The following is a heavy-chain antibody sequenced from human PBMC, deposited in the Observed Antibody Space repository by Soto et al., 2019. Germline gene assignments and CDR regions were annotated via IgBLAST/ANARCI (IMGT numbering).Heavy chain of an antibody. CDR2: IIPIFGTA. J-gene: IGHJ4*02. CDR1: GGTFSSYA. D-gene: IGHD3-22*01. V-gene: IGHV1-69*13. CDR3: ARDPEYYYDSSGAPPPLDY. Sequence: GASVKVSCKASGGTFSSYAISWVRQAPGQGLEWMGGIIPIFGTANYAQKFRGRVTITADESTSTAYMELSSLRSEDTAVYYCARDPEYYYDSSGAPPPLDYWGQGTLVTVSS.